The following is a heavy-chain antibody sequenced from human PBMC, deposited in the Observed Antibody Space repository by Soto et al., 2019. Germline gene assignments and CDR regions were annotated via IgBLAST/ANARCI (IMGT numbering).Heavy chain of an antibody. D-gene: IGHD2-15*01. V-gene: IGHV3-30*18. J-gene: IGHJ4*02. CDR3: AKSRLGRAQGPVVAATLSSNY. Sequence: GGSLRLSCAASGFTFSSYGMHWVRQAPGKGLEWVAVISYDGSNKYYADSVKGRFTISRDNSKNTLYLQMNSLRAEDTAVYYCAKSRLGRAQGPVVAATLSSNYWGQGTMVTVYS. CDR2: ISYDGSNK. CDR1: GFTFSSYG.